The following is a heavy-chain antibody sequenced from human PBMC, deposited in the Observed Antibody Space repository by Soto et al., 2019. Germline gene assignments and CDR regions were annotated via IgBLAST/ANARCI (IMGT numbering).Heavy chain of an antibody. D-gene: IGHD3-9*01. J-gene: IGHJ4*02. CDR2: ISAYNGNT. Sequence: QVQLVQSGAEVKKPGASVKVSCKASGYTFTSYGISWVRQAPGQGLEWMGWISAYNGNTNYAQKLQGRVTMTTDTSTSTAYMELRSLRSDDTAVYYCARDPGRYDILTGYSESNFVDYWGQGTLVTVSS. CDR3: ARDPGRYDILTGYSESNFVDY. CDR1: GYTFTSYG. V-gene: IGHV1-18*01.